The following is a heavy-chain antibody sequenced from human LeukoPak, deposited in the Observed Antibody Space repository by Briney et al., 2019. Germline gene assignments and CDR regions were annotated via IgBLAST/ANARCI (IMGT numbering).Heavy chain of an antibody. CDR3: ARLFGELLLPSDHFYYMDV. J-gene: IGHJ6*03. CDR2: INPYNDIT. Sequence: VASVKLSCKASGYTFTASGLCWVRQAPGQGLEWMGWINPYNDITDYAQTFKGRVTMTTDTSTSTAYMELRSLRSDDTAVYYCARLFGELLLPSDHFYYMDVWGKGTAATVSS. D-gene: IGHD3-10*02. CDR1: GYTFTASG. V-gene: IGHV1-18*01.